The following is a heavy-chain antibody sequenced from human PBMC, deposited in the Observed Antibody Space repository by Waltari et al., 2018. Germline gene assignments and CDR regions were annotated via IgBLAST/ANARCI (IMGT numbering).Heavy chain of an antibody. J-gene: IGHJ6*02. CDR3: ATRDILGGSQNYYYYGMDV. Sequence: QVQLVESGGGVVQPGRSLRLSCAASRFSLTTYGMHWVRQAPGEGLEWVAFISSDGSYEYYPDAVKGRFTISRDNSKTTVFLQMNSLRDEDTAVYYCATRDILGGSQNYYYYGMDVWGQGTRVTVSS. V-gene: IGHV3-30*03. CDR2: ISSDGSYE. CDR1: RFSLTTYG. D-gene: IGHD1-26*01.